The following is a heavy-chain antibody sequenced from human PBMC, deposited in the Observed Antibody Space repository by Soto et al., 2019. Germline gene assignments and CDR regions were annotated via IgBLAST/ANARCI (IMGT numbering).Heavy chain of an antibody. CDR1: GDTISSTRW. D-gene: IGHD6-6*01. CDR2: IYHLGRT. Sequence: PSETLSLTCTVSGDTISSTRWWSWVRLSPGKGLEWIGEIYHLGRTNYNPSLKSRVTLSIDKSNNQFSLTLTSVTAADTAVYFCARGSSIAGLYYGMDVWGQGTTVTVSS. V-gene: IGHV4-4*02. CDR3: ARGSSIAGLYYGMDV. J-gene: IGHJ6*02.